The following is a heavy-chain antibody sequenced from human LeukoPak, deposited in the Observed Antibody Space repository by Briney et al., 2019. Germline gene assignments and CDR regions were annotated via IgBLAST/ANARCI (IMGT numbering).Heavy chain of an antibody. J-gene: IGHJ3*02. CDR3: ARDLGYCSGGSCYSNDAFDI. CDR1: GGSISSGDYY. V-gene: IGHV4-30-4*01. CDR2: IYYSGST. Sequence: SETLSLTCTVSGGSISSGDYYWSWIRQPPGKGLEWIGHIYYSGSTYYNPSLKSRVTISVDTSKNQFSLKLSSVTAADTAVYYCARDLGYCSGGSCYSNDAFDIWGQGTMVTVSS. D-gene: IGHD2-15*01.